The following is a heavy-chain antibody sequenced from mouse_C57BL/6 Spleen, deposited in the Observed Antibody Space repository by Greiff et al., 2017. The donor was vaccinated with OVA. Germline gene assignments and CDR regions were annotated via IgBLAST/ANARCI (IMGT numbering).Heavy chain of an antibody. CDR2: IDPETGGT. CDR3: TPYGNYSDY. D-gene: IGHD2-1*01. V-gene: IGHV1-15*01. Sequence: VNLVESGAELVRPGASVTLSCKASGYTFTDYEMHWVKQTPVHGLEWIGAIDPETGGTAYNQKFKGKAILTADKSSSTAYMELRSLTSEDSAVYYCTPYGNYSDYWGQGTTLTVSS. J-gene: IGHJ2*01. CDR1: GYTFTDYE.